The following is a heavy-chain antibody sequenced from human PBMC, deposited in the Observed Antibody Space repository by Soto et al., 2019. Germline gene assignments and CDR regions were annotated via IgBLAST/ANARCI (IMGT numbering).Heavy chain of an antibody. V-gene: IGHV3-48*04. CDR2: ISTSSSNI. J-gene: IGHJ4*02. Sequence: PGGSLRLSCAASGFTFSAFNMNWVRQAPGKGLEWVSYISTSSSNIYYADSVKGRFTISRDNAKSSLHLQMNSLRVDDAAVYYCARDPPYSGYDYQFDYWGQGTLVTVSS. CDR3: ARDPPYSGYDYQFDY. CDR1: GFTFSAFN. D-gene: IGHD5-12*01.